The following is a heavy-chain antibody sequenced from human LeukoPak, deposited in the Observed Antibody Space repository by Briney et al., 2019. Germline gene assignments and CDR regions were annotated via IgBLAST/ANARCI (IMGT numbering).Heavy chain of an antibody. J-gene: IGHJ6*03. CDR2: MNPNSGNT. V-gene: IGHV1-8*03. D-gene: IGHD3-3*01. Sequence: ASVKVSCKASGYTFTSYDINWVRQATGQGLEWMGWMNPNSGNTGYAQKFQGRVTIARNTSISTAYMELSSLISEDTAVYYCARGRRSFGVDNYYYMDVWGKGTTVTVSS. CDR3: ARGRRSFGVDNYYYMDV. CDR1: GYTFTSYD.